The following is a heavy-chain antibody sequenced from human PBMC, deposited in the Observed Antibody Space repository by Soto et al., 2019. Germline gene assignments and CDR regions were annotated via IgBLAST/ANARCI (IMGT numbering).Heavy chain of an antibody. J-gene: IGHJ2*01. Sequence: QVQLVESGGGLVKPGGSLRLSCEASGFTFSDYYMIWIRQAPGKGLEWVSYISNSATIIYYADSGKGRFTISRDNAKNSLYLQVRGLRAEYTAVYFCARPGSGWYWASYFDLWGRGTLVTVSS. CDR1: GFTFSDYY. CDR2: ISNSATII. D-gene: IGHD6-19*01. V-gene: IGHV3-11*01. CDR3: ARPGSGWYWASYFDL.